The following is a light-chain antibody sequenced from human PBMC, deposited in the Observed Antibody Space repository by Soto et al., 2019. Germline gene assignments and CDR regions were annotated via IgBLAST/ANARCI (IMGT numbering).Light chain of an antibody. CDR2: GAS. CDR3: QQYGSSPPET. V-gene: IGKV3-20*01. CDR1: QSVSSSY. Sequence: EIVLTQSPGTLSLSPGERATLSCRASQSVSSSYLAWYQQKPGQAPRLLIYGASSRATGIPDRFSGSGSGTDVTLTISRLEPEDFAVYYCQQYGSSPPETFGGGTKVEIK. J-gene: IGKJ4*01.